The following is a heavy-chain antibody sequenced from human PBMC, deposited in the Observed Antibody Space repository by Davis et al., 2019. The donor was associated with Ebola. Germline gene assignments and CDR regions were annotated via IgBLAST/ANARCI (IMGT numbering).Heavy chain of an antibody. CDR2: ISYDGSNK. CDR1: GFTFSSYA. CDR3: ARTSSGWCFDY. D-gene: IGHD6-19*01. Sequence: GESLKISCAVSGFTFSSYAMHWVRQAPGKGLEWVAVISYDGSNKYYADSVKGRFTISRDNSKNTLYLQMNSLRAEDTAVYYCARTSSGWCFDYWGQGTLVTVSS. V-gene: IGHV3-30-3*01. J-gene: IGHJ4*02.